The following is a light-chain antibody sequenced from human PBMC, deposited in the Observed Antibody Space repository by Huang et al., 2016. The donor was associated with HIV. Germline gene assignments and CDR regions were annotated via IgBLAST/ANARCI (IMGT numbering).Light chain of an antibody. Sequence: EIVLTQSPGTLSLSPGDRATLSCRASQSISSSYLAWYQQKPGQAPRLLIYVASSRATGIPDRFSGSGSGTDFTLTISRLEPEDFGVYYCQQYGTAPWSFGQGTKVEIK. CDR3: QQYGTAPWS. J-gene: IGKJ1*01. CDR2: VAS. CDR1: QSISSSY. V-gene: IGKV3-20*01.